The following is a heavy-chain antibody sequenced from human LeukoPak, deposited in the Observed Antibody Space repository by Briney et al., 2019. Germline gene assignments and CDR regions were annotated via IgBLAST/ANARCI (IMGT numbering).Heavy chain of an antibody. CDR1: GGSFRGYY. D-gene: IGHD3-10*01. CDR3: ASLYGSGTQIYSY. V-gene: IGHV4-34*01. Sequence: SETLSLTCAVYGGSFRGYYWSWIRQPPGKGLEWIGEINHSGSTNYNPSLKSRVTISVDTSKNQFSLKLSSVTAADTAVYYCASLYGSGTQIYSYWGQGTLVTVSS. J-gene: IGHJ4*02. CDR2: INHSGST.